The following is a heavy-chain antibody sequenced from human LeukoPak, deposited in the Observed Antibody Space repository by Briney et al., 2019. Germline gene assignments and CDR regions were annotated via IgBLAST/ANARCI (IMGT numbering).Heavy chain of an antibody. CDR2: ISSSGSTI. Sequence: GSLRLSCAASGFTFSSYEMNWVRQAPGKGLEWVSYISSSGSTIYYADSVKGRFTISRDNAKNSLYLQMNSLRAEDTAVYYCARDDNYYYYMDVWGKGTTVTISS. CDR3: ARDDNYYYYMDV. J-gene: IGHJ6*03. CDR1: GFTFSSYE. V-gene: IGHV3-48*03.